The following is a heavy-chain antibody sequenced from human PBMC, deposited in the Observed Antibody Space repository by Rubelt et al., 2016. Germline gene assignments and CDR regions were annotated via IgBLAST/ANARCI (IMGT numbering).Heavy chain of an antibody. Sequence: VQLVESGGGVVQPGRSLRLSCAASGFTFSSYGMHWVRQAPGKGLGWGGRIKRKTDGGATDYAEPVKGRFTISRDESKNTLYLQMNSLKTEDTAVYYCRGYSGSPLGSDSTADFDYWGQGTLVTVSS. CDR2: IKRKTDGGAT. J-gene: IGHJ4*02. V-gene: IGHV3-15*01. CDR1: GFTFSSYG. CDR3: RGYSGSPLGSDSTADFDY. D-gene: IGHD1-26*01.